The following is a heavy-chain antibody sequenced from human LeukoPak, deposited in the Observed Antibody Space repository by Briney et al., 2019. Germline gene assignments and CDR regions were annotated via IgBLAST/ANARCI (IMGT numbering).Heavy chain of an antibody. CDR2: ISAYNGIT. D-gene: IGHD2-15*01. CDR1: GYTFTSYG. J-gene: IGHJ5*02. V-gene: IGHV1-18*01. CDR3: ARDGPYCSGGSCYNPFNWFDP. Sequence: ASVKVSCKAAGYTFTSYGISWVRQAPGQGLEWMGWISAYNGITNYAQKLQGRVTMTTDTSTSTAYMELRSLRSDDTAVYYCARDGPYCSGGSCYNPFNWFDPWGQGTLVTVSS.